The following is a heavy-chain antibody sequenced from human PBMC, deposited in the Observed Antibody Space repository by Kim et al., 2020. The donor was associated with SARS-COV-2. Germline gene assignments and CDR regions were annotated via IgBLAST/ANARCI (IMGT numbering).Heavy chain of an antibody. D-gene: IGHD3-22*01. CDR1: GGSISSSSYY. CDR2: IYYSGST. J-gene: IGHJ5*02. V-gene: IGHV4-39*01. CDR3: ARLHYDSSGYLNWFDP. Sequence: SETLSLTCTVSGGSISSSSYYWGWIRQPPGKGLEWIGSIYYSGSTYFNPSLKSRVTISVDTSKNQFSMKLSSVTAADTAVYYCARLHYDSSGYLNWFDPWGQETLLTVSS.